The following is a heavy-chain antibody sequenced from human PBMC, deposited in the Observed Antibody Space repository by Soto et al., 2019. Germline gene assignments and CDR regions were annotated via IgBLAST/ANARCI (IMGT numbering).Heavy chain of an antibody. D-gene: IGHD3-9*01. CDR3: ARVEDSLTGYYTPYYCYGMDI. CDR1: GVTFSSYA. V-gene: IGHV1-69*12. CDR2: IIPIFGTA. Sequence: QVQLVQSGAGVKKPGSSVKVSCTASGVTFSSYAISWVRQAPGQGLEWMGGIIPIFGTANNEQKFQGRVTITADESTSAAYKELSRLAAEDTAVYCWARVEDSLTGYYTPYYCYGMDIR. J-gene: IGHJ6*01.